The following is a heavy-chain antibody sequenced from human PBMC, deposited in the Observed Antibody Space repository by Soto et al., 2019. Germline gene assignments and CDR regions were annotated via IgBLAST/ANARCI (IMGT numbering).Heavy chain of an antibody. CDR2: INQDGSQK. Sequence: GGSLRLSCAASGFTFSDYWMSWVRQAPGKGLEWVANINQDGSQKYYMDSVKGRFTISRDNAKTSLYLQMNSLRDEDTAVYYCARDFYDSPTGTYYFDYWGQGTLVTVSS. CDR1: GFTFSDYW. J-gene: IGHJ4*02. D-gene: IGHD3-22*01. V-gene: IGHV3-7*01. CDR3: ARDFYDSPTGTYYFDY.